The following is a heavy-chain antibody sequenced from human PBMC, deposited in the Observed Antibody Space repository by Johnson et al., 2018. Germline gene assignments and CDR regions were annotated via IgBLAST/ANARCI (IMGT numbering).Heavy chain of an antibody. CDR2: IFSNDDL. V-gene: IGHV3-66*01. Sequence: VQLVQSGGGLVQPGGSLRLSCAASGFTVSSYHMAWVRQAPGKGLEWVSVIFSNDDLYYAESVKGRFTISRDNSKNSLSLQMNSLRDEGTAVYYCAGDKSYAFDVWGQGTMVTVSS. CDR3: AGDKSYAFDV. J-gene: IGHJ3*01. CDR1: GFTVSSYH.